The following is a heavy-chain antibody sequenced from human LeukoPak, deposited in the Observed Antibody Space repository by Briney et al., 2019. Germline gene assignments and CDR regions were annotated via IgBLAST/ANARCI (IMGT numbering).Heavy chain of an antibody. V-gene: IGHV4-30-2*01. J-gene: IGHJ4*02. CDR1: GGSISSGGYS. D-gene: IGHD3-10*01. CDR2: IYHSGST. CDR3: VSGTFSGSYFY. Sequence: SETLSLTCAVSGGSISSGGYSWSWIRQPPGKGLEWIGYIYHSGSTYYNPSLKSRVTISVDRSKNQFSLKLSSVTAADTAVYYCVSGTFSGSYFYWGQGTLVTVSS.